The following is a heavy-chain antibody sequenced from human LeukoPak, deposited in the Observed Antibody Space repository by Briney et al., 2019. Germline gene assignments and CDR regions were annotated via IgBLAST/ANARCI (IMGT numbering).Heavy chain of an antibody. CDR3: AKSLWFGEYDAFDI. CDR2: IYTSGST. D-gene: IGHD3-10*01. J-gene: IGHJ3*02. V-gene: IGHV4-4*07. CDR1: GGSISSYY. Sequence: SETLSLTCTVSGGSISSYYWSWIRQPAGKGLEWIGRIYTSGSTNYNPSLKSRVTMSVDTSKNQFSLKLSSVTAADTAVYYCAKSLWFGEYDAFDIWGQGTMVTVSS.